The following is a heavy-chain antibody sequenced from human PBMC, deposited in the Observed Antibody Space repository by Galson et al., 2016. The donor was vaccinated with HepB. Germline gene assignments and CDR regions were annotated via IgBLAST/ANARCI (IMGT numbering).Heavy chain of an antibody. CDR1: GFTFSSYW. CDR2: INSDGSTT. J-gene: IGHJ6*02. D-gene: IGHD3-3*02. V-gene: IGHV3-74*01. Sequence: SLRLSCAASGFTFSSYWMHWVRQAPGKGLVWVSRINSDGSTTHYADSVKGRFTISRDNSKNTVYLQMNSLRAEDTAVYYCAKEGTISGMIPYGVDVWGQGTTVTVSS. CDR3: AKEGTISGMIPYGVDV.